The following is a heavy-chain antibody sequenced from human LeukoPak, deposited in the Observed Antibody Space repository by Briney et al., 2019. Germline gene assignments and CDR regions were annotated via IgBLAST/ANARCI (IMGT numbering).Heavy chain of an antibody. V-gene: IGHV1-2*02. J-gene: IGHJ3*02. CDR1: GYTFTGSY. Sequence: ASVKVSCKASGYTFTGSYLHWVRQAPGQGLEWMGWLNPNSGDTKDALKFQGRVTMTRDTSINTAYMELSRLTSDDTAVYYCARGTIHLWFGEGGNALDIWGQGTMVTVSS. D-gene: IGHD3-10*01. CDR2: LNPNSGDT. CDR3: ARGTIHLWFGEGGNALDI.